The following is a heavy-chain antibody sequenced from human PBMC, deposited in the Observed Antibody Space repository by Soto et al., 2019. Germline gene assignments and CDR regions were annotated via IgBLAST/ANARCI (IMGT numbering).Heavy chain of an antibody. V-gene: IGHV4-39*01. Sequence: SETLSLTCTVSGGSISSTSSYWGWIRQPPGKGLEWIGSVYYSGTTYYSPSLKSRVTISVDTSKNQFSLKLRSVTAADTALYYCARPRYSPHNGGMDVWGQGTTVTVSS. CDR2: VYYSGTT. CDR1: GGSISSTSSY. J-gene: IGHJ6*02. D-gene: IGHD3-9*01. CDR3: ARPRYSPHNGGMDV.